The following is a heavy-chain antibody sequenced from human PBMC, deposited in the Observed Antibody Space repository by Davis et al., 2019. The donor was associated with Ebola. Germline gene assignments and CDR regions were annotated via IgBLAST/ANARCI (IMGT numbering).Heavy chain of an antibody. CDR3: AREGPIAAAGTPHFDY. D-gene: IGHD6-13*01. V-gene: IGHV1-2*04. J-gene: IGHJ4*02. CDR1: GYTFTGYY. Sequence: ASVKVSCKASGYTFTGYYMHWVRQAPGQGLAWMGWINPNSGGTNYAQKFQGWVTMTRDTSISTAYMELSRLRSDDTAVYYCAREGPIAAAGTPHFDYWGQGTLVTVSS. CDR2: INPNSGGT.